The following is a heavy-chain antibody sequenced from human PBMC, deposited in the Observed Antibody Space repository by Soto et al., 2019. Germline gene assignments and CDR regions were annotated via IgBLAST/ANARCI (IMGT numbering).Heavy chain of an antibody. D-gene: IGHD1-26*01. CDR1: GFTFSSYA. J-gene: IGHJ4*02. V-gene: IGHV3-23*01. CDR3: ARRGSGSYSDY. Sequence: GGSLRLSCAASGFTFSSYAMRWVRQAPVKGLEWVSAISGSGGSTYYADSVKGRFTISRDNSKNTLYLQMNSLRAEDTAVYYCARRGSGSYSDYWGQGTLVTVSS. CDR2: ISGSGGST.